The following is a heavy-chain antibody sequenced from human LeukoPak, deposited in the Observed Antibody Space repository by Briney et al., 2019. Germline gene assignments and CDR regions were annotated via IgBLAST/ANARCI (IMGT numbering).Heavy chain of an antibody. Sequence: GGSLRLSCAASGFSVSSTYMSWVRQAPGKGLEWVSLIYTSGSTFYADSVMGRLTISRDNSKNTLFLQMNSLRAEDSAVYYCTRDRAGTQSWVEFDLWGQGTPVTVSS. V-gene: IGHV3-66*03. CDR3: TRDRAGTQSWVEFDL. J-gene: IGHJ5*02. CDR2: IYTSGST. D-gene: IGHD3-10*01. CDR1: GFSVSSTY.